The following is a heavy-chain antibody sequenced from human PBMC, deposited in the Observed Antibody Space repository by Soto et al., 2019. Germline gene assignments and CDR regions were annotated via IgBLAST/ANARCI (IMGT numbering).Heavy chain of an antibody. Sequence: PSETLSLTCTVSGGSISSGDYYWSWIRQPPGKGLEWIGYIYYSGSTYYNPSLKSRVTISVDTSKNQFSLKLSSVTAADTAGYYCGRYSYGLDFWGQGITVNVSS. D-gene: IGHD4-4*01. CDR3: GRYSYGLDF. CDR2: IYYSGST. V-gene: IGHV4-30-4*01. CDR1: GGSISSGDYY. J-gene: IGHJ6*02.